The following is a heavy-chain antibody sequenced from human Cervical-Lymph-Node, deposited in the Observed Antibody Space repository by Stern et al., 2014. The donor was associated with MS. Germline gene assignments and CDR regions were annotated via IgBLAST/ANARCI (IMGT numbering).Heavy chain of an antibody. CDR2: IYPRDSDT. CDR1: GYSFTTYW. V-gene: IGHV5-51*03. CDR3: ARSNVFDY. Sequence: EVQLVESGAEVKKPGESLKISCKGSGYSFTTYWIGWVRQMPGKGLEWMGIIYPRDSDTRYSPSFQGQVTISADKSISTAYLQWSSLNVSDTAMYYCARSNVFDYWGQGTLVTVSS. J-gene: IGHJ4*02.